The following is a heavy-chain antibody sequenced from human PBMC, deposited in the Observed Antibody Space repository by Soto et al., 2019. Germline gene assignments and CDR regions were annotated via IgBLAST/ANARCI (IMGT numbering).Heavy chain of an antibody. J-gene: IGHJ4*01. CDR2: FSAGGGDNT. CDR1: GFTFSSYS. CDR3: AREAWYDRGAYHYEGIDY. V-gene: IGHV3-23*01. D-gene: IGHD3-22*01. Sequence: EVQQMESGGGLAQPGGSLRLSCAASGFTFSSYSTNWVRRAPGKGLEWVSAFSAGGGDNTHYADSVKGRFTISRDNSKNTLFLQMNSLRAEDTARYYCAREAWYDRGAYHYEGIDYWGHGTLVTVSS.